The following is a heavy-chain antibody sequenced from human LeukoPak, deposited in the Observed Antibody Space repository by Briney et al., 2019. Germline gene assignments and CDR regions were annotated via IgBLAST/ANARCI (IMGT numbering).Heavy chain of an antibody. CDR3: AKDRVGGILTGYIYY. V-gene: IGHV3-30*18. CDR1: GFTFSSYG. D-gene: IGHD3-9*01. Sequence: PGGSLRLSCAASGFTFSSYGMHWVRQAPGKGLEWVAVISYDGSNKNYAHSMKGRFTISRDNSKNTLYLKMNSRRVEETAVYYCAKDRVGGILTGYIYYWGQGTLVTVSS. CDR2: ISYDGSNK. J-gene: IGHJ4*02.